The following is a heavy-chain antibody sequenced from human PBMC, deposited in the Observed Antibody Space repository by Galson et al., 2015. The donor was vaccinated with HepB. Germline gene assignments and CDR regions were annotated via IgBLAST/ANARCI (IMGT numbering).Heavy chain of an antibody. CDR2: ISGSGGST. CDR1: GLTFSDQY. V-gene: IGHV3-23*01. CDR3: AKAEAEDYGDYLLDI. J-gene: IGHJ3*02. D-gene: IGHD4-17*01. Sequence: SLRLSCAASGLTFSDQYMDWVRQAPGKGLEWVSAISGSGGSTYYADSVKGRFTISRDNSKNTLYLQMNSLRAEDTAVYYCAKAEAEDYGDYLLDIWGQGTMVTVSP.